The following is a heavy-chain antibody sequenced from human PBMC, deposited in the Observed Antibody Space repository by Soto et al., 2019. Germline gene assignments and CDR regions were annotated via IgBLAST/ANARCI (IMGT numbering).Heavy chain of an antibody. J-gene: IGHJ5*02. CDR2: IYWDDDE. D-gene: IGHD3-10*01. CDR3: ARSLWFGELSGWFDP. CDR1: GFSLSTSGVG. V-gene: IGHV2-5*02. Sequence: QITLKESGPTLVTPTQTLRLTCTFSGFSLSTSGVGVGWIRQPPGKALEWLSVIYWDDDERYSPSLKNRLTATKNTYKNQVVLMMTNVDPVDTATYYCARSLWFGELSGWFDPWGQGTLVTVSS.